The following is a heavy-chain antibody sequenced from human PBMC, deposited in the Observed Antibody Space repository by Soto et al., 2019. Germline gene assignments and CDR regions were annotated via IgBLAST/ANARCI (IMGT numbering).Heavy chain of an antibody. CDR1: GGTFNSPG. Sequence: QVQLVQSASEVNKPGSSVKVSCKASGGTFNSPGFSWVRQAPGQGLEWMGGSIPIFAEPTYAQKFQGRVTIIADESTRTVYMELRSLRSADTAVYYCAKGEEGVTTKFDYWGQGTLVTVFS. V-gene: IGHV1-69*01. D-gene: IGHD2-21*02. J-gene: IGHJ4*02. CDR3: AKGEEGVTTKFDY. CDR2: SIPIFAEP.